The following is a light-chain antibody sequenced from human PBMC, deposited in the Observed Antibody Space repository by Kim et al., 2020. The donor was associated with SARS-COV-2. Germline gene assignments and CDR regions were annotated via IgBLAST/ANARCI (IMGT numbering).Light chain of an antibody. CDR3: QVWDSSTADVV. CDR2: RDS. Sequence: ARGQPARITGGGNNIGSKNVHWYQQKPGQATVLVIYRDSNRPSGIPERFSGSNSGNTATLTISRAQAGDEADYYCQVWDSSTADVVFGGGTQLTVL. J-gene: IGLJ2*01. V-gene: IGLV3-9*01. CDR1: NIGSKN.